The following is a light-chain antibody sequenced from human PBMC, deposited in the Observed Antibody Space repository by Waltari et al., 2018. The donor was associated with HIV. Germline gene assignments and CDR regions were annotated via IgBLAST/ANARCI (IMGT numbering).Light chain of an antibody. CDR1: SSDIGTYNY. CDR2: DVS. V-gene: IGLV2-11*01. CDR3: YLDAGSYTL. Sequence: QSALTQPRSVSGSPGQSVTMSCTGTSSDIGTYNYVSWYQQHPGKAPKVMTYDVSKRPSGVPDRFSGSKSGNTASLTISGLQAEDGADYYCYLDAGSYTLFGGGTKLTVL. J-gene: IGLJ2*01.